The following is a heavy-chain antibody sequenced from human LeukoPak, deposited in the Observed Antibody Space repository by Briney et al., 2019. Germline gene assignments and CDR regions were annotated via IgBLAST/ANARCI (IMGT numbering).Heavy chain of an antibody. J-gene: IGHJ6*03. CDR1: GFSFNVYA. V-gene: IGHV3-23*01. CDR2: ISGSGDSI. Sequence: GGSPRLSCAASGFSFNVYAMSWVRQAPGRGLEWISIISGSGDSIYYANSVKGRFTISRDNAKNSLYLQMNSLRAEDTAVYYCARDADSSSWYRTRDYYMDVWGKGTTVTVSS. D-gene: IGHD6-13*01. CDR3: ARDADSSSWYRTRDYYMDV.